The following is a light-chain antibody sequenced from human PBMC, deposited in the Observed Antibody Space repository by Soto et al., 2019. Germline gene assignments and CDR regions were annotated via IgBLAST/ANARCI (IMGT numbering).Light chain of an antibody. V-gene: IGKV3-20*01. CDR1: QSVSSSF. Sequence: EIVLTQSPGTLSLSPGEGATLSCRASQSVSSSFLAWFQQKPGQAPSLLIYGTSNRATGIPDRFSGSGSGTDFTLTISRLEPEDFAVYYCQQYANSPRTFGQGTKVEIK. J-gene: IGKJ1*01. CDR3: QQYANSPRT. CDR2: GTS.